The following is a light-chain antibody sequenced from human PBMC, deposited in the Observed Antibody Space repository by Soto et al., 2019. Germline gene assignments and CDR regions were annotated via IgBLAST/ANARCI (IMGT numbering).Light chain of an antibody. V-gene: IGKV3-15*01. CDR3: QQYNDWPPWT. Sequence: DIVMTQSPATLSVSPGERATLSRRASQSIRTNLAWYQQKPGQSPRLLIYGASTRATGIPARFSGSGSGTEFILTISSLQSEDFAVYFCQQYNDWPPWTFGQGTKVDIK. CDR1: QSIRTN. CDR2: GAS. J-gene: IGKJ1*01.